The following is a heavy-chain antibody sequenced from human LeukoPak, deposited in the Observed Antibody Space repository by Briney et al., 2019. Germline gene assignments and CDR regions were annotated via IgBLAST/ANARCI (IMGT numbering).Heavy chain of an antibody. V-gene: IGHV1-18*01. D-gene: IGHD6-19*01. J-gene: IGHJ4*02. CDR2: ISAYNGNT. Sequence: AASVKVSCKASGYTFTSYGISRVRQAPGQGLEWMGWISAYNGNTNYAQKLQGRVTMTTDTSTSTAYMELRSLRSDDTAVYYCAREDSSGWSVYFDYWGQGTLVTVSS. CDR3: AREDSSGWSVYFDY. CDR1: GYTFTSYG.